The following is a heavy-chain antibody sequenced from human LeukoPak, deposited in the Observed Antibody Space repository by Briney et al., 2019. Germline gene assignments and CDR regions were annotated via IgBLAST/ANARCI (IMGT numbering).Heavy chain of an antibody. D-gene: IGHD6-19*01. CDR2: ISYDGSNK. V-gene: IGHV3-30*03. J-gene: IGHJ4*02. CDR3: ARGLPGAVALDY. Sequence: GRSQRLSCAASGLTFSSYGMHWVRQAPGKGLEWVAVISYDGSNKYYADSVKGRFTISRDNSKNTLYLQMNSLRAEDTAVYYCARGLPGAVALDYWGQGALVTVSS. CDR1: GLTFSSYG.